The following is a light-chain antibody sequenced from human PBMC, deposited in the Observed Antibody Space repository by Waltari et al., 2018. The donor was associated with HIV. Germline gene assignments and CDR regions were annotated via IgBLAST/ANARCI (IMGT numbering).Light chain of an antibody. Sequence: QSVLTQPPSASETPGQRFTISCSGSSSNIGRNYLYWYPHLPGTAPKLLIYRNNHRPSGVPDRFSGYKSGTSASLAISGLRSEDEADYYCAAWGDSLTSFVFGTGTKVTVL. CDR3: AAWGDSLTSFV. J-gene: IGLJ1*01. V-gene: IGLV1-47*01. CDR1: SSNIGRNY. CDR2: RNN.